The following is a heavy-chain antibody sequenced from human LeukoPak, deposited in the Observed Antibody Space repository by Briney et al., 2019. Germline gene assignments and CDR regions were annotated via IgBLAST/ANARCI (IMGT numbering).Heavy chain of an antibody. CDR1: GHSIGSDSDY. D-gene: IGHD3-10*01. CDR3: AVGGYYYRY. V-gene: IGHV4-61*02. Sequence: PSQTLSLACTVPGHSIGSDSDYWGWLRQPGGKGLEWLGRIYTSGSTNYNPSLKSRFTLSVDTSNNQFSLKLSSVTAADTAVYYCAVGGYYYRYWGQGTLVTVSS. CDR2: IYTSGST. J-gene: IGHJ4*02.